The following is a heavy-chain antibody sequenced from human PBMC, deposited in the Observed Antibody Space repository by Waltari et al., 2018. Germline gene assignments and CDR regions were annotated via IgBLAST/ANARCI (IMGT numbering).Heavy chain of an antibody. D-gene: IGHD2-15*01. J-gene: IGHJ5*02. CDR1: GYTLTELS. CDR2: FDPDDGET. Sequence: CKVSGYTLTELSMHWVRQAPGKGLEWMGGFDPDDGETIYAQKFQGRVTMTEDTSTDKAYMELSSLRSEDTAVYYCATEGRRNNWFDPWGQGTLVTVSS. V-gene: IGHV1-24*01. CDR3: ATEGRRNNWFDP.